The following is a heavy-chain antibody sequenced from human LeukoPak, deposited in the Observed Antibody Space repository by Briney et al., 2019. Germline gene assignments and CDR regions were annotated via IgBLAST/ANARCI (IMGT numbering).Heavy chain of an antibody. CDR2: ISAGGGHT. V-gene: IGHV3-23*01. CDR1: GFTFTNAW. Sequence: PGGSLRLSCVASGFTFTNAWMNWVRQAPGKGLEWVSGISAGGGHTFSADSVKGRFTISRDNFKNTLYPQMNSLRADDSALYYCAKQSNDFWSGYTAPPGYGMDVWGQGITVTVSS. CDR3: AKQSNDFWSGYTAPPGYGMDV. D-gene: IGHD3-3*01. J-gene: IGHJ6*02.